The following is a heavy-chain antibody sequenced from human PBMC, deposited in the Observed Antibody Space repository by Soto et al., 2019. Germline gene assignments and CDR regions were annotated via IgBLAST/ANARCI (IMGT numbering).Heavy chain of an antibody. CDR1: GFSFSGYC. CDR2: INEDGSDK. Sequence: EVQLVESGGGLVQPGGSLRLSCAASGFSFSGYCMSWVRQAPGKGLEWVANINEDGSDKFYVDSVKGRFTISRYNAKNSLYLQVNSLRPEETAIYYCARDRYCSGANCYSDYWGQGTAVTVSS. D-gene: IGHD2-15*01. V-gene: IGHV3-7*01. CDR3: ARDRYCSGANCYSDY. J-gene: IGHJ4*02.